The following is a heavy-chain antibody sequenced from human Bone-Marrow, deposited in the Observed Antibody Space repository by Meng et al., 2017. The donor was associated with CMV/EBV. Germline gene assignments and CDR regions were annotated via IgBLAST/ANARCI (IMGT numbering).Heavy chain of an antibody. Sequence: GESLKISCAASGFTFSSYWMSWVRQAPGKGLEWVSVIYSGGSTYYADSVKGRFTISRDNSKNTLYLQMNSLRAEDTAVYYCASTTVLYSGYEGAANDNWGQGTLVTVSS. CDR1: GFTFSSYW. D-gene: IGHD5-12*01. CDR3: ASTTVLYSGYEGAANDN. J-gene: IGHJ4*02. V-gene: IGHV3-66*02. CDR2: IYSGGST.